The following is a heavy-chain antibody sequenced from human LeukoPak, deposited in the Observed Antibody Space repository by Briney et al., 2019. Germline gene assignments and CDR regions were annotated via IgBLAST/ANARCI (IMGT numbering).Heavy chain of an antibody. J-gene: IGHJ4*02. D-gene: IGHD3-3*01. CDR3: ARGSLSGYFDH. Sequence: PSETLSLTCTVSGGSISSYYWSWIRQPPGKGLEWIGYIYYSGSTNYNPSLKSRVTISVDTSKNQFSLKLSSVTAADTAVYYCARGSLSGYFDHWGQGTLVTVSS. CDR2: IYYSGST. CDR1: GGSISSYY. V-gene: IGHV4-59*01.